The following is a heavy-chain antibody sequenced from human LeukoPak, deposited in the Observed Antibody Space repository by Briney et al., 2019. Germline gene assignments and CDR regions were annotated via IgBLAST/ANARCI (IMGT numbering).Heavy chain of an antibody. CDR2: ISSSGSTI. CDR3: ARDNDPDYSSSPGWFDS. J-gene: IGHJ5*01. CDR1: GFTLSDYY. V-gene: IGHV3-11*01. D-gene: IGHD6-6*01. Sequence: GGSLTLSCAASGFTLSDYYMSWIRQAPGKGLEWVSYISSSGSTIYYADSVKGRFTISRDNAKNSLYLQMNSLRAEDMAVYYCARDNDPDYSSSPGWFDSWGQGTLVTVSS.